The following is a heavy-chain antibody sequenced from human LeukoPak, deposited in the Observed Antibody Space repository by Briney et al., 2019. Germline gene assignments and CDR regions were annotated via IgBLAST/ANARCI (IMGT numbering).Heavy chain of an antibody. D-gene: IGHD4-23*01. CDR2: IYTSGST. V-gene: IGHV4-4*07. J-gene: IGHJ4*02. CDR3: ARAGYGGNPGYFDY. Sequence: PSETLSLTCTVSGGSISSYYWSWIRQPAGKGLEWIGRIYTSGSTNYNPSLKSRVTMSVDTPKNQFSLKLSSVTAADTAVYYCARAGYGGNPGYFDYWGQGTLVTVSS. CDR1: GGSISSYY.